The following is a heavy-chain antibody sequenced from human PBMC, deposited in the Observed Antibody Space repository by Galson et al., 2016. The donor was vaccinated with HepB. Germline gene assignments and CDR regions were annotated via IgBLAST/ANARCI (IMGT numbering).Heavy chain of an antibody. CDR3: AKDIRQHPHFLAGDSGDFDY. D-gene: IGHD3/OR15-3a*01. Sequence: SLRLSCAASGFTFEDYAMRWVRQGPGTGLEWVSLITWNGDSTYFADSVEGRFTISRDNSKNSLFLQMDSLRAEDTALYYFAKDIRQHPHFLAGDSGDFDYWGQGALVTVSS. CDR2: ITWNGDST. V-gene: IGHV3-43D*03. CDR1: GFTFEDYA. J-gene: IGHJ4*02.